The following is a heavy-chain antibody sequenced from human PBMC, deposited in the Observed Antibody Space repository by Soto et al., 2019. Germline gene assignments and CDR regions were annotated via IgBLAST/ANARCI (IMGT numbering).Heavy chain of an antibody. CDR1: GGTFSSYA. V-gene: IGHV1-69*13. CDR2: IIPIFGTA. J-gene: IGHJ6*02. CDR3: TTPYYYGSGDYYYYGMDV. Sequence: ASVKVSCKASGGTFSSYAISWVRQAPGQGLEWMGGIIPIFGTANYAQKFQGRVTITADESTSTAYMELSSLRSEDTAVYYCTTPYYYGSGDYYYYGMDVWGQGTTVTVSS. D-gene: IGHD3-10*01.